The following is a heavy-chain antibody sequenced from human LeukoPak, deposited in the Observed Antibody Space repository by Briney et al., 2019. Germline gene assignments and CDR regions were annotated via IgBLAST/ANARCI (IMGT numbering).Heavy chain of an antibody. CDR1: GYTFTGYY. Sequence: ASVKVSCKASGYTFTGYYMHWVRQAPGQGLEWMGRINPNSGGTNYAQKFQGRVTMTRDTSISTAYMELSRLRSDDTAVYYCARAIGYDLWSGYYVFDYWGQGTLVTVSS. D-gene: IGHD3-3*01. V-gene: IGHV1-2*06. CDR3: ARAIGYDLWSGYYVFDY. CDR2: INPNSGGT. J-gene: IGHJ4*02.